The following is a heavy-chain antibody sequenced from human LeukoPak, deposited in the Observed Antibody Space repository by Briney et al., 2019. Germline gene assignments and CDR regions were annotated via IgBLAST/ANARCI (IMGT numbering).Heavy chain of an antibody. Sequence: PSETLSLTCTVSGGSISSSSYYWGWIRQPPGKGLEWIGSIYYSGSTYYNPSLKSRVTISVDTSKNQFSLKLSSVTAADTAVYYCARDHEQLVAYYYYYMDVWGKGTTVTVSS. J-gene: IGHJ6*03. CDR3: ARDHEQLVAYYYYYMDV. D-gene: IGHD6-6*01. CDR2: IYYSGST. CDR1: GGSISSSSYY. V-gene: IGHV4-39*07.